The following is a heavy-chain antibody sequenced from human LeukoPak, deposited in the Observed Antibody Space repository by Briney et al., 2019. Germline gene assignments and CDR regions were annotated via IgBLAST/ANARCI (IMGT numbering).Heavy chain of an antibody. D-gene: IGHD3-10*01. CDR3: ASVWFGELPFDF. V-gene: IGHV3-66*01. Sequence: GGSLRLSCAASGFTVSSNYMSWVRQAPGRGLEWVSIIYSGGNTYYADSVKGRFTISRDNFKNTLYLQMNSLRAEDTAVYYCASVWFGELPFDFWGQGTLVTVSS. CDR1: GFTVSSNY. CDR2: IYSGGNT. J-gene: IGHJ4*02.